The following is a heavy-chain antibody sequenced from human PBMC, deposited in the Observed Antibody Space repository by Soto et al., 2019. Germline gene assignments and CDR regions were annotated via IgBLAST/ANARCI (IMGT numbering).Heavy chain of an antibody. Sequence: EVQLVESGGGLVKPGGSLRLSCAASGFNFNSYTINWVRQAPGKRLEWLSSISSSGYIFSTDSVRGRFTISRDNAKNSVFQQINCLRAEDTAVYFCARDCSGGSCYPGMDVWGQGTTVTVSS. J-gene: IGHJ6*02. V-gene: IGHV3-21*01. D-gene: IGHD2-15*01. CDR3: ARDCSGGSCYPGMDV. CDR1: GFNFNSYT. CDR2: ISSSGYI.